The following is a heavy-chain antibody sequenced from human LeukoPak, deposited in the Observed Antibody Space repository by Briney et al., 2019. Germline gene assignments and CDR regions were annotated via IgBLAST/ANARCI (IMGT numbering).Heavy chain of an antibody. CDR3: ARMTGIAVAGTGGGYFDY. Sequence: ESGPALVKPTQTLTLTCTFSGFSLSTSGMCVSWIRQPPGKALEWLALIDWDDDKYYSTSLKTRLTISKDTSKNQVVLTMTNMDPVDTATYYCARMTGIAVAGTGGGYFDYWGQGTLVTVSS. CDR1: GFSLSTSGMC. J-gene: IGHJ4*02. V-gene: IGHV2-70*01. CDR2: IDWDDDK. D-gene: IGHD6-13*01.